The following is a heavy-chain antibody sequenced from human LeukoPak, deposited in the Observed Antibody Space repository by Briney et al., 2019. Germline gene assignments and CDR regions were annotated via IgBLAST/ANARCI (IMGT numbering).Heavy chain of an antibody. D-gene: IGHD3-3*02. Sequence: PSETLSLTCTVSGGSISSSSYYWGWIRQPPGKGLEWIGSIYYSGSTYYNPSLKSRVTISVDTSRNQFSLKLSSVTAADTAVYYCARPSIPFSRAAFDIWGQGTMVTVSS. CDR2: IYYSGST. V-gene: IGHV4-39*01. CDR1: GGSISSSSYY. CDR3: ARPSIPFSRAAFDI. J-gene: IGHJ3*02.